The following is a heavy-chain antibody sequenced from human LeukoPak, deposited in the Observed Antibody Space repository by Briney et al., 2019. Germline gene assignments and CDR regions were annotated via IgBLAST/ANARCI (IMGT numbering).Heavy chain of an antibody. V-gene: IGHV4-59*01. CDR3: ARDLISGAFDI. J-gene: IGHJ3*02. CDR2: IYYIGSA. CDR1: GGSISSYY. D-gene: IGHD6-19*01. Sequence: PSETLSLTCTVSGGSISSYYWSWIRQPPGKGLEWIGNIYYIGSASYNPSLKSRVTISVDTSKNQFSLKLSSVTAADTAVYYCARDLISGAFDIWGQGTMVTVSS.